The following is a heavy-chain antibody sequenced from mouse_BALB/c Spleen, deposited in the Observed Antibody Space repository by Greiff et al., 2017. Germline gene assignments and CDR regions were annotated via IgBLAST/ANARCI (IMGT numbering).Heavy chain of an antibody. J-gene: IGHJ3*01. V-gene: IGHV3-6*02. CDR1: GYSITSGYY. Sequence: EVQRVESGPGLVKPSQSLSLTCSVTGYSITSGYYWNWIRQFPGNKLEWMGYISYDGSNNYNPSLKNRISITRDTSKNQFFLKLNSVTTEDTATYYCARRDGNSWFAYWGQGTLVTVSA. CDR3: ARRDGNSWFAY. D-gene: IGHD2-1*01. CDR2: ISYDGSN.